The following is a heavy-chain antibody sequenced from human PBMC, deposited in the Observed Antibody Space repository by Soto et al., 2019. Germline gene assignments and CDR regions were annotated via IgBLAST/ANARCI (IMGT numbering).Heavy chain of an antibody. CDR2: IRGDGGQT. D-gene: IGHD3-9*01. CDR1: GFTFTSYG. Sequence: GGSLRLSCTASGFTFTSYGMGWVRQAPGKGLQWVSTIRGDGGQTHYTDSVKGRFSISRDNSKNTVYLQMDSLRAEDTAMYFCARDVGLDSDDFFAYWGQGTQVTVPP. J-gene: IGHJ4*02. CDR3: ARDVGLDSDDFFAY. V-gene: IGHV3-23*01.